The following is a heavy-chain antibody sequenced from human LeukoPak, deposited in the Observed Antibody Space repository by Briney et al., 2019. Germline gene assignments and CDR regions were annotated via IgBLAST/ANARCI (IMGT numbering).Heavy chain of an antibody. CDR3: TRQAPPSWYFSDIAGNYGNWFDS. Sequence: SGPTLVKPTQTLTLTCTFSGFSLSTSGVGVGWIRHPPGKALEWLALIYWNDDTRYSPSLKSRLTITKDTSKNQVVLTMTNMDPVDTATYYCTRQAPPSWYFSDIAGNYGNWFDSWGQGTLVTVSS. D-gene: IGHD6-13*01. CDR2: IYWNDDT. V-gene: IGHV2-5*01. CDR1: GFSLSTSGVG. J-gene: IGHJ5*01.